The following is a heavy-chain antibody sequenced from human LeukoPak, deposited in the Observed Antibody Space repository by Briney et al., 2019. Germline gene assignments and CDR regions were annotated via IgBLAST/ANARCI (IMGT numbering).Heavy chain of an antibody. CDR2: ISYDGSNK. Sequence: GGSLRLSCAASGFTFSSYAMHWVRQAPGKGLEWVAVISYDGSNKYYADSVKGRFTISRDNSKNTLYLQMNSLRAEDTAVYYCARVIPPDAFDIWGQGTMVTVSS. J-gene: IGHJ3*02. CDR3: ARVIPPDAFDI. D-gene: IGHD3-16*01. CDR1: GFTFSSYA. V-gene: IGHV3-30-3*01.